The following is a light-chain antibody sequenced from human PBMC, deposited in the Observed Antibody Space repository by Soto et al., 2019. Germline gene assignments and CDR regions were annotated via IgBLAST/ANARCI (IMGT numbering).Light chain of an antibody. V-gene: IGKV3-20*01. J-gene: IGKJ1*01. CDR1: QSIDSNY. Sequence: EVVLTQSPGTLSLSPGERATLSCRASQSIDSNYLAWYQQKPGRAPRLLVYGGYRRAAGIPDRFSGGGSGTDFTLTISRLGSEDFAVYYCQQYSSGMFGQGTKVEIK. CDR2: GGY. CDR3: QQYSSGM.